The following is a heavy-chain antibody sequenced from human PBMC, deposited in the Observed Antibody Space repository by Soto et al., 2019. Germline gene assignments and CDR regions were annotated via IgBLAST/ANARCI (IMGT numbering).Heavy chain of an antibody. CDR2: ISSSDTI. CDR1: GFTFSDYY. D-gene: IGHD6-13*01. CDR3: ARDGGIGGWYFDL. V-gene: IGHV3-11*01. J-gene: IGHJ2*01. Sequence: QVQLVESGGGLVQPGGSLRLSCAVSGFTFSDYYMSWIRQAPGKGLEWFSYISSSDTIYYADSVKGRFTISRDNAKNSLYLQMNSLRAEDTAVYYCARDGGIGGWYFDLWGRGTLVTVSS.